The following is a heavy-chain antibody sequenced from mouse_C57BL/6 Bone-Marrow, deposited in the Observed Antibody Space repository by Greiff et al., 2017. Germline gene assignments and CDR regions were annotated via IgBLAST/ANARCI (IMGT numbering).Heavy chain of an antibody. CDR3: TVLYYYGSSYY. D-gene: IGHD1-1*01. CDR2: IDPETGGT. V-gene: IGHV1-15*01. Sequence: VKLQESGAELVRPGASVTLSCKASGYTFTDYEMHWVKQTPVHGLEWIGAIDPETGGTAYNQKFKGKAILTADKSSSTAYMELRSLTSEDSAVYCCTVLYYYGSSYYWGQGTTLTVSS. J-gene: IGHJ2*01. CDR1: GYTFTDYE.